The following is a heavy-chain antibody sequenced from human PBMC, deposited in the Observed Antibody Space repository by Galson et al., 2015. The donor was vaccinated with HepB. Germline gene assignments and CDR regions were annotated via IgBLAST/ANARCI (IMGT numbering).Heavy chain of an antibody. CDR1: GFTFNNAW. Sequence: SLRLSCAASGFTFNNAWMSWVRQAPGKGLEWVGRIKSETDGGTIDYAAPVKGRFTTSRDDSKNTLYLQMNSLKTEDTAVYYCCTEATRTIFGVVFRGHYFDYWGQGTLVTVSS. CDR2: IKSETDGGTI. CDR3: CTEATRTIFGVVFRGHYFDY. V-gene: IGHV3-15*01. J-gene: IGHJ4*02. D-gene: IGHD3-3*01.